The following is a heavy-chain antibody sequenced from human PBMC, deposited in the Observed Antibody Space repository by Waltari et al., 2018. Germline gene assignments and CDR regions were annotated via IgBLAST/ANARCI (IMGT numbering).Heavy chain of an antibody. CDR2: ISSSSISI. V-gene: IGHV3-21*01. Sequence: EVQLVESGGGLVKPGGSLRLSCAASGFTFSSYSMNWVRQAPGKGLEWVSSISSSSISIYYADSVKGRFTISRDNAKNSLYLQMNSLRAEDTAVYYCARDPSHYDILTGYYGYYYYGMDVWGQGTTVTVSS. CDR1: GFTFSSYS. D-gene: IGHD3-9*01. J-gene: IGHJ6*02. CDR3: ARDPSHYDILTGYYGYYYYGMDV.